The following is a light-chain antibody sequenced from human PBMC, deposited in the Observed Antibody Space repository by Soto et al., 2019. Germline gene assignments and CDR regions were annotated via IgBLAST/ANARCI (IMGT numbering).Light chain of an antibody. CDR3: SSYAGGKNFYV. CDR1: SSDVGGYDY. Sequence: QSALTQPPSVSGSPGQTVTISCTGTSSDVGGYDYVSWYQQHPGEAPKLIIYEVTKRPSGVPDRFSGSKSGNTASLTVSGLQAEDEADYHCSSYAGGKNFYVFGTGTKVTVL. J-gene: IGLJ1*01. CDR2: EVT. V-gene: IGLV2-8*01.